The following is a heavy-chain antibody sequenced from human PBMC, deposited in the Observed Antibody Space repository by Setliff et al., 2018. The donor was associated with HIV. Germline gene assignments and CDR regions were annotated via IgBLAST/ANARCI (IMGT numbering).Heavy chain of an antibody. D-gene: IGHD1-1*01. CDR2: IIPIFGTA. Sequence: SVKVSCKASGGTFSSYAISWVRQAPGQGLEWMGGIIPIFGTANYAQKFQGRVTITTDESTSTAYMELSSLRSEDTAVYYCARFWEPQVHDAFDIWGQGTMVTV. V-gene: IGHV1-69*05. CDR1: GGTFSSYA. CDR3: ARFWEPQVHDAFDI. J-gene: IGHJ3*02.